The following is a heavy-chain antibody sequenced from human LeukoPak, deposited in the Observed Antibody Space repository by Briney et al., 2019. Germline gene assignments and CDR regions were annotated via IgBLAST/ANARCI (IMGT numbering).Heavy chain of an antibody. J-gene: IGHJ6*02. CDR2: ISSSSSYI. V-gene: IGHV3-21*01. D-gene: IGHD4-11*01. CDR1: GFTFSSYS. Sequence: GGSLRLSCAASGFTFSSYSMNWVRQAPGKGLEGVSSISSSSSYIYYADSVKGRFTISRDNAKNSLYLQMNSLRAEDTAVYYCARDPLSNYGTYYYYYYGMDVWGQGTTVTVSS. CDR3: ARDPLSNYGTYYYYYYGMDV.